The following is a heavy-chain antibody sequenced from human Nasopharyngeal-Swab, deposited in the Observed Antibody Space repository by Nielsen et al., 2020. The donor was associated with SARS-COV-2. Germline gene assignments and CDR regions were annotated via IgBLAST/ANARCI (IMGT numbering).Heavy chain of an antibody. V-gene: IGHV3-21*01. CDR1: GFTFSSYS. CDR3: ARDGATIYGMDV. CDR2: ISSSSSYI. D-gene: IGHD5-12*01. Sequence: GGSLRLSCAASGFTFSSYSMNWVRQAPGKGLEWVSSISSSSSYIYYADSVKGRFTISRDNAKNLLYLQMNSLRAEDTAVYYCARDGATIYGMDVWGQGTTVTVSS. J-gene: IGHJ6*02.